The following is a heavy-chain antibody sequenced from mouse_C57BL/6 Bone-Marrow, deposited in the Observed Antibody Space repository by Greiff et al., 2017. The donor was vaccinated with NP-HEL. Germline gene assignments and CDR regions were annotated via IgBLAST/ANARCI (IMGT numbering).Heavy chain of an antibody. CDR3: TFYYLGTG. CDR1: GLHINDVY. V-gene: IGHV14-4*01. CDR2: IYPENGDT. D-gene: IGHD2-1*01. Sequence: VQLQPSGAEPVRPGAFVKSFCPASGLHINDVYMNWVKQRPEQGPEWVGWIYPENGDTEYHSKFQGKATITADTSSNTAYLQLSSLTSEDTAVYCCTFYYLGTGWGQGTTLTVSS. J-gene: IGHJ2*01.